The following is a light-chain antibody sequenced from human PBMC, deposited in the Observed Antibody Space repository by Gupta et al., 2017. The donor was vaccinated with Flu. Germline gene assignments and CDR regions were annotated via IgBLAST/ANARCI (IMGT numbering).Light chain of an antibody. CDR3: QHGYSLYT. J-gene: IGKJ2*01. V-gene: IGKV3-11*01. Sequence: EIVLTQSPVTLSLSPGERATLSCRASQNIGVFLAWFQQKPDQPPRLVIYDSSNRFTGVPDRFSGSGYGTDFTLTSSGGEHEDFAIYYLQHGYSLYTFGQGTKLEV. CDR1: QNIGVF. CDR2: DSS.